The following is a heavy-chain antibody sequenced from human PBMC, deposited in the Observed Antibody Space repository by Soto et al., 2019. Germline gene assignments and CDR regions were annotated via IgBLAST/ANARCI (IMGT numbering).Heavy chain of an antibody. Sequence: LQLQESGSGLVKPSQTLSLTCAVSGGSISSGGYSWSWIRQPPGKGLEWIGYIYHSGSTYYNPSLKSRVTISVDRSKNQFSLKLSSVTAADTAVYYCARVGSNYYYYGMDVWGQGTTVTVSS. V-gene: IGHV4-30-2*01. CDR1: GGSISSGGYS. CDR2: IYHSGST. D-gene: IGHD4-4*01. CDR3: ARVGSNYYYYGMDV. J-gene: IGHJ6*02.